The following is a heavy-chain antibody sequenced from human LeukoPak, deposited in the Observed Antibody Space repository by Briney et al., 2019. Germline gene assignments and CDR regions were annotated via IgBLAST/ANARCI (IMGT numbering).Heavy chain of an antibody. D-gene: IGHD3-10*01. V-gene: IGHV4-34*01. CDR3: ARGHYLGSGSYYNFDS. CDR1: GGSFSGYY. J-gene: IGHJ4*02. CDR2: INHSGST. Sequence: SETLSLTCAVYGGSFSGYYWSWIRQPPGKGLEWIGEINHSGSTNYNPSLKSRVTISVDTSKSQFSLKLRSVTAADTAVYYCARGHYLGSGSYYNFDSWGQGTLVTVSS.